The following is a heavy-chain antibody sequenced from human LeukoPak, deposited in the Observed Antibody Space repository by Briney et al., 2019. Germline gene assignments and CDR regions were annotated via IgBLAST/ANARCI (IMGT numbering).Heavy chain of an antibody. Sequence: GESLKISCRGSGYSFTSYWIAWVRQMPGKGLEWMGIIYPGDSDTRYSPSFQGQVTISADKSISTAYLQWSSLEASDTAMYYCARLEVYYGNRGAFDIWGQGTMVTVSS. D-gene: IGHD3-10*01. J-gene: IGHJ3*02. CDR2: IYPGDSDT. CDR1: GYSFTSYW. CDR3: ARLEVYYGNRGAFDI. V-gene: IGHV5-51*01.